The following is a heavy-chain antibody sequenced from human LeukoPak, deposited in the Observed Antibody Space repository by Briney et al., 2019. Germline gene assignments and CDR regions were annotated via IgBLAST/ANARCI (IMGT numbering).Heavy chain of an antibody. CDR2: ILTSGTT. Sequence: SETLSFTCTVSNGSISSYHWSWVRQPPGKGLEWIGYILTSGTTNYNPSLKSRLTISVDTSKNQFTLKLSSVTAADTAVYYCARLRVSGSYLYYFDYWGQGTLVTVSS. D-gene: IGHD1-26*01. CDR1: NGSISSYH. J-gene: IGHJ4*02. CDR3: ARLRVSGSYLYYFDY. V-gene: IGHV4-4*09.